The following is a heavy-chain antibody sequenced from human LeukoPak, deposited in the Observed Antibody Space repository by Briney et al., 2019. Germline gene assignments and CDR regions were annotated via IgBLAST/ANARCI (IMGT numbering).Heavy chain of an antibody. Sequence: GGSLRLSCAASEFTFSSYAMSWVRQAPGKGLEWVSAISGSGGSTNYADSVKGRFTISRDNSKNTLYLRMSSLRAEDTAVYYCAKLGLRFPFNAFDIWGQGTMVTVSS. V-gene: IGHV3-23*01. J-gene: IGHJ3*02. CDR3: AKLGLRFPFNAFDI. CDR1: EFTFSSYA. D-gene: IGHD3-16*01. CDR2: ISGSGGST.